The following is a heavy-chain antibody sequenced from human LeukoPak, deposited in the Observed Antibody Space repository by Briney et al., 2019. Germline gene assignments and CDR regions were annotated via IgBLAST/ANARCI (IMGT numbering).Heavy chain of an antibody. V-gene: IGHV4-34*01. J-gene: IGHJ4*02. D-gene: IGHD4-17*01. Sequence: KSSETLSLTCAVHGGSFSGYYWSWIRQPPGKGLEWIGEINHSGSTNYNPSLKSRVTISVDTSKNQFSLKLSSLTAADTAVYYCARHYSMTTVTSSFDYWGQGTLVTVSS. CDR3: ARHYSMTTVTSSFDY. CDR2: INHSGST. CDR1: GGSFSGYY.